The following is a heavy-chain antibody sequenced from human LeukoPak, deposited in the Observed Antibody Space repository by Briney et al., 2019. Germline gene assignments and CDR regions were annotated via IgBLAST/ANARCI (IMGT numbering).Heavy chain of an antibody. Sequence: PSETLSLTYTVSGDSINSYHWSWIRQPAGKGLEWIGRIHMSGSTNYNPSLRSRVAISMDNSKNQFSLKLKSVTAADTAVYYCARDDSSRDDSGGYHYWGQGTLVTIS. CDR1: GDSINSYH. J-gene: IGHJ4*02. D-gene: IGHD3-22*01. CDR2: IHMSGST. V-gene: IGHV4-4*07. CDR3: ARDDSSRDDSGGYHY.